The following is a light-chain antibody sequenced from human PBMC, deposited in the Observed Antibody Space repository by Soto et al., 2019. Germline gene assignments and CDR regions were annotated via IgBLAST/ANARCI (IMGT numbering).Light chain of an antibody. CDR1: SGSVSTSYY. V-gene: IGLV8-61*01. CDR3: VLYMGGGISM. J-gene: IGLJ3*02. CDR2: STN. Sequence: QTVVTQEPSLSVSPGGTVTLTCGLSSGSVSTSYYPSWYQQTPGQAPRTLIYSTNTRSSGVPDRFSGSILGNKAALTITGAQADDESDYYCVLYMGGGISMFGGGTKVTVL.